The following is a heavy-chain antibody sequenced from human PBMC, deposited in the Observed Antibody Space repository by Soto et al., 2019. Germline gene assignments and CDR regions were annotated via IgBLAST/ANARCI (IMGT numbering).Heavy chain of an antibody. V-gene: IGHV3-30-3*01. J-gene: IGHJ6*02. D-gene: IGHD2-15*01. CDR1: GFTFSSYA. Sequence: GGSLRLSCAASGFTFSSYAMHWVRQAPGKGLEWVAVISYDGSNKYYADSVKGRFTISRDNSKNTLYLQMNSLRAEDTAVYYCARDKGYCSGGSCYWVPYYYGMDVWGQGTTVTVSS. CDR3: ARDKGYCSGGSCYWVPYYYGMDV. CDR2: ISYDGSNK.